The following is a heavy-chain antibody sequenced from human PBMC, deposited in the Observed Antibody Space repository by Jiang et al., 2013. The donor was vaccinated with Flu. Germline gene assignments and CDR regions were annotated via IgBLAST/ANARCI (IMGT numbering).Heavy chain of an antibody. V-gene: IGHV4-39*01. Sequence: GPGLVKPSETLSLTCSVSGGSISSSSHYWGWIRQPPGKGLEWIGSFYYSGSTYYNPSLKSRVTISVDTSKNQFSLKLSSVTAADTAVYYCAGNDYSSGGWAYFDYWGQGTLVTVSS. D-gene: IGHD3-22*01. CDR2: FYYSGST. CDR1: GGSISSSSHY. J-gene: IGHJ4*02. CDR3: AGNDYSSGGWAYFDY.